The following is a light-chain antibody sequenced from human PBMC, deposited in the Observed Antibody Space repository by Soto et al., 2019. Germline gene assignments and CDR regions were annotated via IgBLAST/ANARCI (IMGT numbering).Light chain of an antibody. CDR2: GAS. CDR3: HQYGSSPYT. J-gene: IGKJ2*01. Sequence: EIVLTQSPGTLSLSPGERATLSCRASQSVSSSYLAWYQQKPAQAPSLLIYGASSRATGIPDRFSGSGSGTDFTLTISRLEPEDFAVYYCHQYGSSPYTFGQGTKLEIK. V-gene: IGKV3-20*01. CDR1: QSVSSSY.